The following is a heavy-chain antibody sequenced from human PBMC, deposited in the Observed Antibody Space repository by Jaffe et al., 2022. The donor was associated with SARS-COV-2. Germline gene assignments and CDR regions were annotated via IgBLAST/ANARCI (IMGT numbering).Heavy chain of an antibody. CDR1: GGSISSDNW. Sequence: QVQLQESGPGLVKPSGTLSLTCAVSGGSISSDNWWSWVRQPPGKGLEWIGEIYHSGTTNYNPSLKSRVTISVDKSKNQLSLKVISVTAADTAVYYCARWKNYYDIRGYRRRPYAYDIWGRGTMVTVSS. J-gene: IGHJ3*02. CDR3: ARWKNYYDIRGYRRRPYAYDI. D-gene: IGHD3-22*01. V-gene: IGHV4-4*02. CDR2: IYHSGTT.